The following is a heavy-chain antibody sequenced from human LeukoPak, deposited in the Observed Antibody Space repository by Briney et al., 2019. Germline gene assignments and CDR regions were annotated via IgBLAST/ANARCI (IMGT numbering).Heavy chain of an antibody. D-gene: IGHD4-23*01. V-gene: IGHV3-23*01. J-gene: IGHJ4*02. CDR3: AKDRTGTVVIDY. Sequence: GGSLRLSCAASGFTFSSYAMSWVRQALGKGLEWVSAISGSGGSTYYADSVKGRFTISRDNSKNTLYLQMNSLRAEDTAVYYCAKDRTGTVVIDYWGQGTLVTVSS. CDR1: GFTFSSYA. CDR2: ISGSGGST.